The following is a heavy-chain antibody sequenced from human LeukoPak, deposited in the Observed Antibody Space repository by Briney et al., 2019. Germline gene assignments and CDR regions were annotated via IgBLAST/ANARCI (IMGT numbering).Heavy chain of an antibody. D-gene: IGHD3-22*01. CDR2: IHTSGST. V-gene: IGHV4-4*07. CDR3: ARDVYYYDSSGYYYYYYYMDV. Sequence: SETLSLTCAVYGGSFSGYYWSWIRQPAGKGLEWIGRIHTSGSTNYNPSLKSRVTMSVDTSKNQCSLKLSSVTAADTAVYYCARDVYYYDSSGYYYYYYYMDVWGKGTTVTISS. J-gene: IGHJ6*03. CDR1: GGSFSGYY.